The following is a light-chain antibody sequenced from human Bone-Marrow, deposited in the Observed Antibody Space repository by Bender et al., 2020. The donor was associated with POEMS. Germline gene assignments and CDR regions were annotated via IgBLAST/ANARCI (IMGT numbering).Light chain of an antibody. V-gene: IGLV3-1*01. CDR1: KLGNRY. Sequence: SYELTQPPSLAASPGQTATISCSGDKLGNRYASWYQQSPGQSPVLVMYQDTKRPSGIPERFPGPNAGNTATLTISGTQPDDEAAYVCQAWDSDFVVFGGGTRLTVL. CDR3: QAWDSDFVV. CDR2: QDT. J-gene: IGLJ3*02.